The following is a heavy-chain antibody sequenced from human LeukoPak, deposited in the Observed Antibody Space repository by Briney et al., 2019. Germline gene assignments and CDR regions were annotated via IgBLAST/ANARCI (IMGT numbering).Heavy chain of an antibody. CDR3: AIESNSWRGYFYFDD. D-gene: IGHD3-3*01. CDR1: GGSISSGDYY. J-gene: IGHJ4*01. CDR2: IYYSGST. V-gene: IGHV4-30-4*08. Sequence: PSETLSLTCTVSGGSISSGDYYWSWIRQPPGKGLEWIGYIYYSGSTYYNPSLKSRVTISVDTSKNQFSLKLSSVTAADTAVYYCAIESNSWRGYFYFDDWGHGTLVTVSS.